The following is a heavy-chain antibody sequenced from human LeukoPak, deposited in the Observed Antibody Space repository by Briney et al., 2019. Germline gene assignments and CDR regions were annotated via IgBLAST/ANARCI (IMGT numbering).Heavy chain of an antibody. CDR3: ARQFWSGYIMG. V-gene: IGHV1-69*05. CDR1: GYSFTSYG. J-gene: IGHJ4*02. Sequence: SVKVSCKASGYSFTSYGISWVRQAPGQGLEWMGGIIPIFGTANYAQKFQGRVTITTDESTSTAYMELSSLRSEDTAVYYCARQFWSGYIMGWGQGTLVTVSS. CDR2: IIPIFGTA. D-gene: IGHD3-3*01.